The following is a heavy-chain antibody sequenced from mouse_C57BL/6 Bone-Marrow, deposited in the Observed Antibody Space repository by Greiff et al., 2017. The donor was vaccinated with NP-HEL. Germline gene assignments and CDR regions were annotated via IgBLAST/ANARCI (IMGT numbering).Heavy chain of an antibody. D-gene: IGHD2-4*01. CDR2: IYPRSGNT. Sequence: ESGAELARPGASVKLSCKASGYTFTSYGISWVKQRTGQGLEWIGEIYPRSGNTYYNEKFKGKATLTADKSSSTAYMELRSLTSEDSAVYFCARSPYDYEDYWGQGTTLTVSS. J-gene: IGHJ2*01. CDR3: ARSPYDYEDY. V-gene: IGHV1-81*01. CDR1: GYTFTSYG.